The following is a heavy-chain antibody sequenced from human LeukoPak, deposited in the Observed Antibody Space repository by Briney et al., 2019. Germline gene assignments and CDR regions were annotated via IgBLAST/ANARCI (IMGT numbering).Heavy chain of an antibody. J-gene: IGHJ4*02. V-gene: IGHV4-39*07. CDR3: TRGVRIQRITPNSHFDH. D-gene: IGHD3-10*01. CDR1: GDSITSNNYY. Sequence: SETLSLTCTVSGDSITSNNYYWGWIRQPPGKGLEWLGSIFYSGNTFYNPSLKSRVTISVDTSKNQFSLKVTSVTAADTAMYYCTRGVRIQRITPNSHFDHWGQGTLVTVSS. CDR2: IFYSGNT.